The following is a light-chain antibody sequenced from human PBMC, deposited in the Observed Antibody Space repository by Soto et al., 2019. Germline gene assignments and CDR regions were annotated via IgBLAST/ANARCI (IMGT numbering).Light chain of an antibody. CDR3: SSYTSSRTHVV. Sequence: QSALTQPASVSGSPGQSITISCTGTSADFGGYNFVSWYQHHPGKAPKLMIYDVSNRPSGVSNRFSGSKSGNTASLTVSGLQAEDEADYYCSSYTSSRTHVVFGGGTKVTVL. CDR2: DVS. J-gene: IGLJ2*01. CDR1: SADFGGYNF. V-gene: IGLV2-14*03.